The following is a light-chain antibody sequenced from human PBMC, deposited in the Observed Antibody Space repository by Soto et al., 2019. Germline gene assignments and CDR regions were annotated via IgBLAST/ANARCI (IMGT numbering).Light chain of an antibody. Sequence: DIQMTQSPSSLSASVGDRVTITCQASQDISNYLNWYQQKPGKAPKLLIYDASNLETGVPSRFSRRGSRTDFTFTSSILQPEETATYYYQHYGDPPHTFGQGTKLEIK. CDR2: DAS. CDR1: QDISNY. CDR3: QHYGDPPHT. J-gene: IGKJ2*01. V-gene: IGKV1-33*01.